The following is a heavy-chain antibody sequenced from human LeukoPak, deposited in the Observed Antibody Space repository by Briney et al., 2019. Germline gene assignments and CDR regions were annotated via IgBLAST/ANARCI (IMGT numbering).Heavy chain of an antibody. V-gene: IGHV3-74*01. CDR2: ISTDGSST. D-gene: IGHD4-11*01. CDR1: GFTFSNYW. Sequence: PGGSLRLSCAASGFTFSNYWMHWVRQAPGKGLVWVSRISTDGSSTSYADSVKGRFTISRDNAKNTLYLQMNSLRAEDTAVYYCARVGRSNYRSYFDYWGQGTLVTVSS. J-gene: IGHJ4*02. CDR3: ARVGRSNYRSYFDY.